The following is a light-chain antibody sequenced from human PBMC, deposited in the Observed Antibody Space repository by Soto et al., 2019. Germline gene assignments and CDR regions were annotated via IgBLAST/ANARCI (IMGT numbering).Light chain of an antibody. Sequence: EIVMTQSPATPSVSPGERATLSCRASQSVSNNLAWYQHIPSQAPRLLIYGTSTRATGIPARFSGSGSGTEFTLTISSLQSEDFAVYYCQQYNDWLWTFGQGTKVEMK. CDR2: GTS. CDR3: QQYNDWLWT. CDR1: QSVSNN. V-gene: IGKV3-15*01. J-gene: IGKJ1*01.